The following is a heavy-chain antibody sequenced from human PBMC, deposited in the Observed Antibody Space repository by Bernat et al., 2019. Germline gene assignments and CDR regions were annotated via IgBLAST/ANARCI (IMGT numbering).Heavy chain of an antibody. CDR3: AKDGNRLRQLWSYFDY. J-gene: IGHJ4*02. V-gene: IGHV3-23*04. D-gene: IGHD5-18*01. Sequence: VQLVESGGGWVQPGGSLRLSCAASGFTFSSYAMSWVRQAPGKGLEWVSAISGSGGSTYYADSVKGRFTISRDNSKNTLYLQMNSLRAEDTAVYYCAKDGNRLRQLWSYFDYWGQGTLVTVSS. CDR1: GFTFSSYA. CDR2: ISGSGGST.